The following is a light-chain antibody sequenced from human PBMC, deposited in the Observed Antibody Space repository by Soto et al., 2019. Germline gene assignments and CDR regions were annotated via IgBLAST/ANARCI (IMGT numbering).Light chain of an antibody. Sequence: QSVLTQPPSASGSPGQSVTISCTGTSSDVGGYNYVSWYQHHPGKAPKLMIYEVSKRPSGVPDRCSGSKSGNTASLTVSGVQAEDEADYYCSSHAGSKNVVFGGGTKLTVL. CDR2: EVS. V-gene: IGLV2-8*01. CDR1: SSDVGGYNY. J-gene: IGLJ2*01. CDR3: SSHAGSKNVV.